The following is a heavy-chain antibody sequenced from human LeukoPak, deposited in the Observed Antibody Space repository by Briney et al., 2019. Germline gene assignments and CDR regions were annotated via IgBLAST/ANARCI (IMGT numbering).Heavy chain of an antibody. Sequence: PGRSLRLSCAASGFTVSSNYMSWVRQAPGQGLEWVSVIYSGGSTYYADSVKGRFTISRDNSKNTLYLQMNSLRAEDTAVYYCASLNYGDYEDYWGQGTLVTVSS. CDR1: GFTVSSNY. J-gene: IGHJ4*02. V-gene: IGHV3-53*01. CDR2: IYSGGST. CDR3: ASLNYGDYEDY. D-gene: IGHD4-17*01.